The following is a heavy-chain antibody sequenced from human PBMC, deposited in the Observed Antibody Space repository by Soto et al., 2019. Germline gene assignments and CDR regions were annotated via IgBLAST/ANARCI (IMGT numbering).Heavy chain of an antibody. CDR3: ATGRLSVMVRGILILAP. J-gene: IGHJ5*02. CDR2: ITYNGST. D-gene: IGHD3-10*01. V-gene: IGHV4-59*01. Sequence: QVLLQESGPGLGKPSETLSLTCTVYGGSITSYYWNWIRNPPGKGLEWIGYITYNGSTNYKPSLNRRVAISVETSQNRFSLKMSSVTAADTAVYYCATGRLSVMVRGILILAPWCQGTLVTVSS. CDR1: GGSITSYY.